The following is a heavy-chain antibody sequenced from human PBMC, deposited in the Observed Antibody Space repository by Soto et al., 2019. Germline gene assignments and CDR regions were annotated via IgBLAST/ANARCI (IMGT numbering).Heavy chain of an antibody. D-gene: IGHD1-26*01. V-gene: IGHV1-18*04. CDR3: ARVGIVGAREIDF. J-gene: IGHJ4*02. Sequence: QVHLVQSGGEVKKPGASVKVSCKASGYTFNRHGITWVRQAPGQGLEWMGWISGYNGDINYEQKFQGRVTLSSDTLTGTVYLELKSLRFDDTPVYYCARVGIVGAREIDFWGQGTLVTVSS. CDR2: ISGYNGDI. CDR1: GYTFNRHG.